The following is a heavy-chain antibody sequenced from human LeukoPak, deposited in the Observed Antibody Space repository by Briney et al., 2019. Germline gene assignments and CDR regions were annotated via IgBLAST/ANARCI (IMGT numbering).Heavy chain of an antibody. V-gene: IGHV6-1*01. Sequence: SQTLSLTCAISGDSVSSNSAAWNWIRRSPSRGLEWLGRTYYRSKWYNDYAVSVKSRITINPDTSKNQFSLQLNSVTPEDTAVYYCASGGYCSSTSCYGHGYWGQGTLVTVSS. CDR3: ASGGYCSSTSCYGHGY. J-gene: IGHJ4*02. CDR1: GDSVSSNSAA. D-gene: IGHD2-2*01. CDR2: TYYRSKWYN.